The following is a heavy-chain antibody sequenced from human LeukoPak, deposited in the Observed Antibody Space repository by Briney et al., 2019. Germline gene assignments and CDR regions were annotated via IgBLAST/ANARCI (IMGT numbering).Heavy chain of an antibody. J-gene: IGHJ6*02. CDR3: AREHYGDYVLYYYYGMDV. D-gene: IGHD4-17*01. V-gene: IGHV3-21*01. CDR2: ISSSSYI. Sequence: PGGSLRLSCAASGFTFSSYSMNWVRQAPGKGLEWVSSISSSSYIYYADSVKGRFTISGDNAKNSLYLQMNSLRAEDTAVYYCAREHYGDYVLYYYYGMDVWGQGTTVTVSS. CDR1: GFTFSSYS.